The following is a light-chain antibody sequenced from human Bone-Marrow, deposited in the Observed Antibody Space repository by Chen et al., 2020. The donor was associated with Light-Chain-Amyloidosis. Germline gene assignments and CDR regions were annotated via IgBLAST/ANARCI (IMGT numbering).Light chain of an antibody. Sequence: IVLTQSPPSLSLAPGERATLACRASQSIATYLAWFQQRPGQPPKVLMYVASTRATGIPARFSGSGSGTDFTRTVSSLEPEDFAVYYCQRRSSWPTFGQGTRVE. CDR3: QRRSSWPT. V-gene: IGKV3-11*01. J-gene: IGKJ1*01. CDR1: QSIATY. CDR2: VAS.